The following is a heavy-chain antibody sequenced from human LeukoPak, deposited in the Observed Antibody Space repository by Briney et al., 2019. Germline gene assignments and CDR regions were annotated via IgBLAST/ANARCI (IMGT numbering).Heavy chain of an antibody. CDR1: GDSFSYFY. Sequence: SETLSLTCTVSGDSFSYFYWSWIRQPPGKGLEWVWYIYNSGTTSYNPSLGSRVTISLDTPKNQFSLKLSSVTAADTAIYYCARGVVAEAGRNFEFWGQGTLVTVS. CDR3: ARGVVAEAGRNFEF. J-gene: IGHJ4*02. CDR2: IYNSGTT. D-gene: IGHD6-13*01. V-gene: IGHV4-59*01.